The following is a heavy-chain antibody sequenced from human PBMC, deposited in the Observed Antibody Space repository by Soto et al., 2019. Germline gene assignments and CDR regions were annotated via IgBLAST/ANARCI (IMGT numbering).Heavy chain of an antibody. CDR2: ISGSGTTI. CDR1: GLTFSDYY. Sequence: QVQVVESGGGLVKPGGSLRLSCAVSGLTFSDYYMSWLRQAPGKGREWISYISGSGTTIYYADSVKGRFTISRDNANNSLYLQMNRLRAEDTAVYYCGGCRGGYSSSGEFDYWGQGTLVTVSS. D-gene: IGHD2-21*02. J-gene: IGHJ4*02. CDR3: GGCRGGYSSSGEFDY. V-gene: IGHV3-11*01.